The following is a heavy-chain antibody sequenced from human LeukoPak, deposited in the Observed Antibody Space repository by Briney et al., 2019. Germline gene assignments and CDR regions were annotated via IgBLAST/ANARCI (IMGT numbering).Heavy chain of an antibody. CDR2: IYASGTT. CDR1: GGSISNYY. Sequence: SETLSHTCTVSGGSISNYYWSWIRQPAGKGLEWIGRIYASGTTNYNPSLKSRVTMSVDTSNNQFSLKLSSVTAADTAVYYCAREAVAATGRGLDYWGQGTLVTVSS. D-gene: IGHD6-19*01. V-gene: IGHV4-4*07. J-gene: IGHJ4*02. CDR3: AREAVAATGRGLDY.